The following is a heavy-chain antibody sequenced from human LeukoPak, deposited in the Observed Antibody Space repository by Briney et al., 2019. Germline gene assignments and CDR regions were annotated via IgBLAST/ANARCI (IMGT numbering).Heavy chain of an antibody. CDR1: GGTFSSYA. D-gene: IGHD1-20*01. CDR3: ARGRNGYNWNVGY. Sequence: SVKVSCKASGGTFSSYAISWVRQAPGQGLEWMGGIIPIFGTANYAQKFQGRVTITADESTSTAYMELSSLRSEDTAVYYCARGRNGYNWNVGYWGQGTLVTVSS. CDR2: IIPIFGTA. J-gene: IGHJ4*02. V-gene: IGHV1-69*01.